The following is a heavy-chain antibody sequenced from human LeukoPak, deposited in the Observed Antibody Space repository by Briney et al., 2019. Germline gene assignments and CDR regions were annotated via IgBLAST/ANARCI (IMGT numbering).Heavy chain of an antibody. J-gene: IGHJ5*02. V-gene: IGHV4-34*01. Sequence: PSETLSLTCAVYGGSFSGYYWSWIRQPPGXGLEWIGEINHSGSTNYNPSLKSRVTISVDTSKNQFSLKLSSVTAADTAVYYCARGIKSSGWYNWFDPWGQGTLVTVSS. CDR1: GGSFSGYY. CDR3: ARGIKSSGWYNWFDP. D-gene: IGHD6-19*01. CDR2: INHSGST.